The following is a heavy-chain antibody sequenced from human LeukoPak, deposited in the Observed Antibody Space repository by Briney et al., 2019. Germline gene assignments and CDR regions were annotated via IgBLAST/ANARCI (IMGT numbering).Heavy chain of an antibody. CDR2: ISGSGGST. D-gene: IGHD3-10*01. CDR1: GFTFSSYA. J-gene: IGHJ5*02. CDR3: AKHAGNMVREAGNWFDP. Sequence: GGSLRLSCAASGFTFSSYAMSWVRQAPGKGLEWVSAISGSGGSTYYADSVKGRFTISRDNSKNTLYLQMNSLRAEDTAVYYCAKHAGNMVREAGNWFDPWGQGTLVTVSS. V-gene: IGHV3-23*01.